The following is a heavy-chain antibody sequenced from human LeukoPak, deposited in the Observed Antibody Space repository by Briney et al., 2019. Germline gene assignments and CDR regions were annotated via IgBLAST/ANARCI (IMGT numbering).Heavy chain of an antibody. CDR2: ISSSSSYI. CDR3: AREDSVAGALADY. J-gene: IGHJ4*02. Sequence: PGGSLRLSCAASGFTFISYSMNWVRQAPGKGLEWVSSISSSSSYIYYADSVKGRFTISRDNAKNSLYLQMNSLRAEDTAVYYCAREDSVAGALADYWGQGTLVTVSS. D-gene: IGHD6-19*01. V-gene: IGHV3-21*01. CDR1: GFTFISYS.